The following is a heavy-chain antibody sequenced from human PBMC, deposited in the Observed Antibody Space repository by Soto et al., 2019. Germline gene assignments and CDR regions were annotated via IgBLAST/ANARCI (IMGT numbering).Heavy chain of an antibody. V-gene: IGHV4-59*01. J-gene: IGHJ5*02. D-gene: IGHD6-13*01. Sequence: PSETLSLTCTVSGASINYFSWSWIRQTPGKGLEWVGFMYYSETTKYNPSLKGRVNMSLDTSKNQVSLHLKSVTAADTAVYYCARANSSTWYKLEYKWFDPWGQGTQVTVSS. CDR3: ARANSSTWYKLEYKWFDP. CDR1: GASINYFS. CDR2: MYYSETT.